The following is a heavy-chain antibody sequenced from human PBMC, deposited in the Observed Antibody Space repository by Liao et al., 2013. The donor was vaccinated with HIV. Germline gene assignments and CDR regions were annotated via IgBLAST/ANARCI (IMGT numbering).Heavy chain of an antibody. J-gene: IGHJ4*02. V-gene: IGHV4-39*07. CDR1: GGAINSNTHY. Sequence: QLQLQESGPGPVKTSETLSLTCSVPGGAINSNTHYWGWIRQPPGKGLEWIGSVYYSGTPYYTPSLASRVTISVDKSTNKISLNLRSTTAADTAMYYCARGTASCYSNSCYLDSWGQGVLVTVSS. CDR2: VYYSGTP. D-gene: IGHD2/OR15-2a*01. CDR3: ARGTASCYSNSCYLDS.